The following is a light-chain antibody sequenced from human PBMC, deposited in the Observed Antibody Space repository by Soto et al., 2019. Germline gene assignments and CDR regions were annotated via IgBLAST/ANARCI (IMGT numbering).Light chain of an antibody. J-gene: IGLJ2*01. Sequence: SYELTQPPSVSVAPGKTARIXCGXXNIGSKSVHWYQQKPGQAPVLVIYYDSDRPSGIPERFSGSNSGNTATLTISRVEAGDEADYYCQVWDSSSEVVFGGGTKVTVL. V-gene: IGLV3-21*04. CDR1: NIGSKS. CDR2: YDS. CDR3: QVWDSSSEVV.